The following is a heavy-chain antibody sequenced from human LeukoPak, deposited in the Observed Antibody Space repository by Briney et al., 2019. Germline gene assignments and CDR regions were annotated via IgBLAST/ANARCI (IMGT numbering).Heavy chain of an antibody. V-gene: IGHV4-59*08. Sequence: SETLCLSCAVSGGSISSYYWSWIRQPPGKGLEWIGYIYYSGSTNYNPSLKSRVTISVDTSKNKFSLKLSSVTAADTAVYYCARYRSDCYDSSGYPFDVWGQGTPVTVSS. CDR2: IYYSGST. J-gene: IGHJ4*02. CDR1: GGSISSYY. CDR3: ARYRSDCYDSSGYPFDV. D-gene: IGHD3-22*01.